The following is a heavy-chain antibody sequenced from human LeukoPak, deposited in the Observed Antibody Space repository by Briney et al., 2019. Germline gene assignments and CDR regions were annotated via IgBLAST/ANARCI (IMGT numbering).Heavy chain of an antibody. Sequence: ASVKVSCKASGYTFTSYGISWVRQAPGQGLEWMGWINPNSGGTNYAQKFQGRVTMTRDTSISTAYMELSRLRSDDTAVYYCARGGVVVVAATSYWGQGTLVTASS. V-gene: IGHV1-2*02. CDR1: GYTFTSYG. D-gene: IGHD2-15*01. CDR3: ARGGVVVVAATSY. J-gene: IGHJ4*02. CDR2: INPNSGGT.